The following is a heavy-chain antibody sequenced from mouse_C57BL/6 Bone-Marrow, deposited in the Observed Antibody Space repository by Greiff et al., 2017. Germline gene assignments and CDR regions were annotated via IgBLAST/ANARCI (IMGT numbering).Heavy chain of an antibody. CDR1: GFTFSSYG. Sequence: EVKLVESGGDLVKPGGSLKLSCAASGFTFSSYGMSWVRQTPDKRLEWVATISSGGSYTYYPDSVQGRFTISRDNAKNTLYLQMSSLKSEDTAMYYCARLDYWGQGTTLTVSS. CDR3: ARLDY. CDR2: ISSGGSYT. V-gene: IGHV5-6*01. J-gene: IGHJ2*01.